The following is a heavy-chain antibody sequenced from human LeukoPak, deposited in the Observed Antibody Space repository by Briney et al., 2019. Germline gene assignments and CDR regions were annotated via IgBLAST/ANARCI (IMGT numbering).Heavy chain of an antibody. J-gene: IGHJ4*02. CDR2: IYPGDSDT. V-gene: IGHV5-51*03. CDR3: ARRAYCGGDCYLDY. CDR1: GYSFSSYW. D-gene: IGHD2-21*02. Sequence: PGESLKISRKGSGYSFSSYWIGWVRQMPGKGLEWMGMIYPGDSDTRYSPSFQGQVTISADKSISTAYLQWSSLKASDTAMYYCARRAYCGGDCYLDYWGQGTLVTVSS.